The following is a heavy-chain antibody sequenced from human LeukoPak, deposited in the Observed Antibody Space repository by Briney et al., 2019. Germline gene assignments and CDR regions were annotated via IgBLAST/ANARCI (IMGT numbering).Heavy chain of an antibody. Sequence: HGESLKISCKASGYNFANYWIGWVRQMPGKGLEWMGIMYPGDSDTRYSPSFQGQVTISADKSITTVYLQWSSLKASDTAIYYCARQGSSLDYWGQGTLVTVSS. CDR3: ARQGSSLDY. V-gene: IGHV5-51*01. J-gene: IGHJ4*02. D-gene: IGHD2-15*01. CDR2: MYPGDSDT. CDR1: GYNFANYW.